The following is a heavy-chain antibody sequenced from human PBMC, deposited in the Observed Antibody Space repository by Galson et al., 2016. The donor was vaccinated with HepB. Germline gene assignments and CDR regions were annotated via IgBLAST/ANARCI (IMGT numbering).Heavy chain of an antibody. CDR3: TTETGTADF. D-gene: IGHD2-8*02. CDR2: IKTEAAGATT. Sequence: SLRLSCAVSGFDFSDYHIDWVRQAPGKGLEWVGRIKTEAAGATTDLAVPGKGRFTISSDGSKKTVYLQMDSLKTEDTAVYYCTTETGTADFWGQGSLVTVSS. J-gene: IGHJ4*02. CDR1: GFDFSDYH. V-gene: IGHV3-15*07.